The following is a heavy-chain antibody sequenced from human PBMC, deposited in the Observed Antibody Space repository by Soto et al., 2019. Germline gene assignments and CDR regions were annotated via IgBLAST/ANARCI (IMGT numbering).Heavy chain of an antibody. D-gene: IGHD3-22*01. CDR3: ARDSSGYQTQYLDY. V-gene: IGHV1-46*01. CDR2: INPSGGST. Sequence: ASVKVSCKASGYTFGAYYLHWVRQAPGQGLEWMGWINPSGGSTSYAQKFQGRVTMTRDTSTSTVYMELSSLRSEDTAVYYCARDSSGYQTQYLDYWGQGTLVTVSS. CDR1: GYTFGAYY. J-gene: IGHJ4*02.